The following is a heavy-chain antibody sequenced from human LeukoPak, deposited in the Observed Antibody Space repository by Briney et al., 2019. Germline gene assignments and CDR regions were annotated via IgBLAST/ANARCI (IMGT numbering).Heavy chain of an antibody. CDR2: IYETGST. J-gene: IGHJ6*01. Sequence: SETLSLTCTVSGTSISSSTYYWGWIRQPPGKGLEWIGCIYETGSTYYKSSLKSRVTISVDTSKNQFSLKLSSVTAANTAVYYCARHSGSGYYFYFYTMDVWGQGATVTVSS. V-gene: IGHV4-39*01. D-gene: IGHD2-15*01. CDR1: GTSISSSTYY. CDR3: ARHSGSGYYFYFYTMDV.